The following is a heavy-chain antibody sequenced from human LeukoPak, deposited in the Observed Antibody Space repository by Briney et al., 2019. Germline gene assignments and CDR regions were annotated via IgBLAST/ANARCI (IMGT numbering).Heavy chain of an antibody. CDR2: ISGSGGST. CDR1: GFTFSSYA. J-gene: IGHJ6*02. V-gene: IGHV3-23*01. D-gene: IGHD3-10*01. CDR3: AKMVRVNGLYYYYGMDV. Sequence: GGSQRLYCAASGFTFSSYAMSWVRQAPGKGVEWVSDISGSGGSTYYADSVKGRFTISRDNSKNTLYLQMNSLRAEDTAVYYCAKMVRVNGLYYYYGMDVWGQGTTVTVSS.